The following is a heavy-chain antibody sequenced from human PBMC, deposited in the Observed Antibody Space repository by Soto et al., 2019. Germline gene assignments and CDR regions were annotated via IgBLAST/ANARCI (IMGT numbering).Heavy chain of an antibody. J-gene: IGHJ4*02. D-gene: IGHD4-17*01. Sequence: QVQLQESGPGLVKPSQTLSLTCTVSGGSISSGGYYWSWIRQHPGKGLEWIGYIYYSGSTYYNPSSKSXXTXSXXTSKNQFSLKLSSVTAADTAVYYCARGFTVTTFDYWGQGTLVTVSS. V-gene: IGHV4-31*03. CDR1: GGSISSGGYY. CDR2: IYYSGST. CDR3: ARGFTVTTFDY.